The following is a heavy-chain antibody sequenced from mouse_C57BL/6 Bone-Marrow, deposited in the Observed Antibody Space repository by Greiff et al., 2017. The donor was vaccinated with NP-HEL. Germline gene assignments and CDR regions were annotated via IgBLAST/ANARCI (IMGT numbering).Heavy chain of an antibody. CDR3: ARGWLLKAY. CDR1: GYTFTSYW. Sequence: QVQLQQPGAELVRPGTSVKLSCKASGYTFTSYWMHWVKQRPGQGLEWIGVIDPSDSYTNYNQKFKGKATLTVDTSSSTAYMPLSRLTSEDSAVYYCARGWLLKAYWGQGTLVTVSA. J-gene: IGHJ3*01. D-gene: IGHD2-3*01. V-gene: IGHV1-59*01. CDR2: IDPSDSYT.